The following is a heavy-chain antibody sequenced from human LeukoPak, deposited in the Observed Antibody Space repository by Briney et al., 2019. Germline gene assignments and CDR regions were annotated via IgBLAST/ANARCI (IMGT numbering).Heavy chain of an antibody. CDR3: ARAGSSRGGYFDY. J-gene: IGHJ4*02. CDR2: IYHSGST. V-gene: IGHV4-4*02. Sequence: PSETLSLTCAVSGGSISSSNWWSWVRPPPGKGLEWIGEIYHSGSTNYNPSLKSRVTISVDKSKNQFSLKLSSVTAADTAVYYCARAGSSRGGYFDYWGQGTLVTVSS. CDR1: GGSISSSNW. D-gene: IGHD1-14*01.